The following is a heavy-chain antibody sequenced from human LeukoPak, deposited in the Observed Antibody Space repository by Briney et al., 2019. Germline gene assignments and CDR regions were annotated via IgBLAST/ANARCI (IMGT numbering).Heavy chain of an antibody. J-gene: IGHJ6*03. CDR3: ARVETTENYYYYMDV. D-gene: IGHD4-17*01. CDR2: ISSRGSTI. CDR1: GFTFSDYY. V-gene: IGHV3-11*04. Sequence: GGSLRLSCAASGFTFSDYYMSWIRQAPGKGLEWVSYISSRGSTIYYADSVKGRFTISRDNAKNSLYLQMNSLRAEDTAVYYCARVETTENYYYYMDVWGKGTTVTVSS.